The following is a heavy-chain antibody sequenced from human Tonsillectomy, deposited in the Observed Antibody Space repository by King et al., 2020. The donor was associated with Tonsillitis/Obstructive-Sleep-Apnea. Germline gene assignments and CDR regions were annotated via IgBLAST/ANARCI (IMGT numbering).Heavy chain of an antibody. J-gene: IGHJ6*02. CDR1: GDSVSSNSAA. Sequence: VQLQQSGPGLVKPSQTLSLTCAISGDSVSSNSAAWNWIRQSPSRGLEWLGRTYYRSKWYNDYAVSVKSRLTINPDTSKNHFSLHLSSVTPEDTAVYYCIRSYGNAFCYYYGMDVWGQGTTVTVSS. CDR3: IRSYGNAFCYYYGMDV. D-gene: IGHD1-1*01. CDR2: TYYRSKWYN. V-gene: IGHV6-1*01.